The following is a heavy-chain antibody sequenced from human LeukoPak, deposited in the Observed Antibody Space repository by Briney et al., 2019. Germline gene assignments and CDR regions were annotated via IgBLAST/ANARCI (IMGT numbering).Heavy chain of an antibody. CDR3: ARVHKQWLVSPDAFDI. CDR2: INHSGST. D-gene: IGHD6-19*01. Sequence: SETLSLTCAVYGGSFSGYYWSWIRQPPGKGLEWIGEINHSGSTNYNPSLKSRVTISVDTSKNQFSLKLSSVTAADTAVYYCARVHKQWLVSPDAFDIWGQGTMVTVSS. V-gene: IGHV4-34*01. J-gene: IGHJ3*02. CDR1: GGSFSGYY.